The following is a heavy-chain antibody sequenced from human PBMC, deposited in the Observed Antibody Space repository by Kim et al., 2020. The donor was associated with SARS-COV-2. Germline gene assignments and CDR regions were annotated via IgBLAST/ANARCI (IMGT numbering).Heavy chain of an antibody. CDR1: GFTFSSYG. Sequence: GGSLRLSCAASGFTFSSYGMHWVRQAPGKGLEWVAVISYDGSKKYFADSVQVRFTISRDNSKNTLYLQMNSLRAEDTALYYCAKDTYDSSGYYPYYFDCWGQGTLVTVSS. CDR3: AKDTYDSSGYYPYYFDC. D-gene: IGHD3-22*01. V-gene: IGHV3-30*18. CDR2: ISYDGSKK. J-gene: IGHJ4*02.